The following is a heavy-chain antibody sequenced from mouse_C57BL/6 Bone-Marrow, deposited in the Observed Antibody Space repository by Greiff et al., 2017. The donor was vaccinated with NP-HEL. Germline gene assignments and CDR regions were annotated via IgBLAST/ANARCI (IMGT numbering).Heavy chain of an antibody. Sequence: EVQLVESGGGLVKPGGSLTLTCAASGFTFSSYAMSWVRQTPAKRLEWVATISDGGSYTYYPDNVTGRFTISSDNAKNNLYLQMRHLKAEDTAMYYCARQVTYYYWGQGTTLTVSS. CDR2: ISDGGSYT. CDR1: GFTFSSYA. J-gene: IGHJ2*01. CDR3: ARQVTYYY. D-gene: IGHD2-5*01. V-gene: IGHV5-4*01.